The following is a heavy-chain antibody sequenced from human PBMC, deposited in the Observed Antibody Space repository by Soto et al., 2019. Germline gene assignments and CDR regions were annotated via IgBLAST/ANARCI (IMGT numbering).Heavy chain of an antibody. J-gene: IGHJ6*02. CDR2: INPSGGST. V-gene: IGHV1-46*03. CDR1: GGTFSSYA. CDR3: ARENKMIKWNARIIYYYGMDV. Sequence: GASVKVSCKASGGTFSSYAISWVRQAPGQGLEWMGIINPSGGSTSYARKFQGRVTMTRDTSTSTVYMELSSLRSEDTAVYYCARENKMIKWNARIIYYYGMDVWGQGTTVTVSS. D-gene: IGHD1-20*01.